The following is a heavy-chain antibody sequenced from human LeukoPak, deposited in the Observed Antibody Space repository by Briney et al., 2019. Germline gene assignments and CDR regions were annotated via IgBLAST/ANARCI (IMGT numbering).Heavy chain of an antibody. Sequence: GGSLRLSCAASGFTVSSNYMGWVRQAPGKGLEWVSVIYRGDSTYYADSVKGRFTISRDNSKNTLYLQMNSLRAEDTAVYYCARGGVNTMLRGVIRYYYMDVWGKGTTVTISS. CDR2: IYRGDST. CDR3: ARGGVNTMLRGVIRYYYMDV. D-gene: IGHD3-10*01. CDR1: GFTVSSNY. J-gene: IGHJ6*03. V-gene: IGHV3-53*01.